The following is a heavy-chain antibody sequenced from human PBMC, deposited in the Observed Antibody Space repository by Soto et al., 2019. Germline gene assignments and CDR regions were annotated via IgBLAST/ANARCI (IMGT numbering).Heavy chain of an antibody. CDR1: GFTFGDFA. CDR2: MRSKAYGATT. V-gene: IGHV3-49*04. Sequence: EVQLVESGGGLVQPGRSPRLSCTGSGFTFGDFAVSWVRQAPGKGLEWVGFMRSKAYGATTEYAASVKGRFSISRDDSKRIAYLQMNSLKIEDTGVYYCSRDLLGCSGSYWRYWGQGTLVTVSS. CDR3: SRDLLGCSGSYWRY. J-gene: IGHJ4*02. D-gene: IGHD3-10*02.